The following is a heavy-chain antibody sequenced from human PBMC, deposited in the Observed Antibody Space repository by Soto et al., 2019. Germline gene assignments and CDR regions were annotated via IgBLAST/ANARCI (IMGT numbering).Heavy chain of an antibody. D-gene: IGHD3-22*01. CDR3: AKETHYDTSGNYLYGMDV. J-gene: IGHJ6*02. CDR2: ISSDGTNK. V-gene: IGHV3-30*18. CDR1: GFTLSRFG. Sequence: QVQLVESGGGVVQPGRSLRLSCAASGFTLSRFGMHWVRQAPGKGLEWVAFISSDGTNKYYADSVKGRFTISRDNSKNTLFLQMNSLRAEDTAVYYCAKETHYDTSGNYLYGMDVWGQGTTVTVSS.